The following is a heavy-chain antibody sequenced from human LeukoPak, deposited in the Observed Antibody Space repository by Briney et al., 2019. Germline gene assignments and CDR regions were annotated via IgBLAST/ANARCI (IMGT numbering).Heavy chain of an antibody. Sequence: GGSLRLSCVASGLTFSNYVMSWVRQAPGKGLEWVSAITGSGGNTYYADSVKGRFTISRDNSKNTVFLQMNSLRAEDTAVYYCAKWGDYDVLTGYYVSDYWGQGTLVTVSS. J-gene: IGHJ4*02. CDR1: GLTFSNYV. V-gene: IGHV3-23*01. CDR3: AKWGDYDVLTGYYVSDY. D-gene: IGHD3-9*01. CDR2: ITGSGGNT.